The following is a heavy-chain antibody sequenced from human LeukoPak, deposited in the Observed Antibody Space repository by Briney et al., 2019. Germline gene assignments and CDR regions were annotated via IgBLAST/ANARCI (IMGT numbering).Heavy chain of an antibody. V-gene: IGHV1-2*02. CDR1: GYTFTGYY. CDR3: ARDVVVVVAATVSQNWFDP. J-gene: IGHJ5*02. CDR2: INPNSGGT. D-gene: IGHD2-15*01. Sequence: ASVKVSCKASGYTFTGYYIDWVRQAPGQGLEWMGWINPNSGGTNYAQKFQGRVTMTRDTSISTAYMELSRLRSDDTAVYYCARDVVVVVAATVSQNWFDPWGQGTLVTVSS.